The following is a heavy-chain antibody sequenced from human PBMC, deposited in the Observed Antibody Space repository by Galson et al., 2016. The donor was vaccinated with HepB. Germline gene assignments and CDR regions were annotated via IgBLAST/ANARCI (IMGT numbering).Heavy chain of an antibody. CDR2: INDGGST. J-gene: IGHJ4*02. Sequence: TLSLTCAVSGGSFSGHYCSWVRQSPRKGLEWIGEINDGGSTNSAPSLQTRVVMSLDTSKNQFSRKLSSVTAADTAVYYWARGVYDSSGFWLDYWGQGTLVTVSS. CDR1: GGSFSGHY. V-gene: IGHV4-34*01. D-gene: IGHD3-22*01. CDR3: ARGVYDSSGFWLDY.